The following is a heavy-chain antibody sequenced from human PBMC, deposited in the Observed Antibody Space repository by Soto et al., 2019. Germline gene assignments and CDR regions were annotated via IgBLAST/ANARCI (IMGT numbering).Heavy chain of an antibody. Sequence: GGSPRLSCTASGFTFGDYAMSWFRQAPGKGLEWVGFIRSKAYGGTTEYAASVKGRFTISRDDSKSIAYLQMNSLKTEDTAVYYCTTEAAPAANYYYYGMDVWGQGTTVT. CDR1: GFTFGDYA. CDR2: IRSKAYGGTT. CDR3: TTEAAPAANYYYYGMDV. J-gene: IGHJ6*02. V-gene: IGHV3-49*03. D-gene: IGHD6-6*01.